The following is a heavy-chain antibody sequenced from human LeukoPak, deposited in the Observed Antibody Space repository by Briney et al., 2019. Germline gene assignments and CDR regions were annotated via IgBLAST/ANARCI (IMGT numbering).Heavy chain of an antibody. CDR3: ARFWSGYQAFDY. D-gene: IGHD3-3*01. CDR1: GFTFSSYS. J-gene: IGHJ4*02. Sequence: GGSLRLSCAASGFTFSSYSMNWVRQAPGKGLEWVSYISSSGSTIYYADSVKGRFTISRDNAKNSLYLQMNSLRAEDTAVYYCARFWSGYQAFDYWGQGTLVTVSS. V-gene: IGHV3-48*01. CDR2: ISSSGSTI.